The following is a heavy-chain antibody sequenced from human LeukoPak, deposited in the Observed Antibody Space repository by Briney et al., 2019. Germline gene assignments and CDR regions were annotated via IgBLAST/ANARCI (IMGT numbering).Heavy chain of an antibody. J-gene: IGHJ4*02. CDR3: TTKIFGVVNDDY. Sequence: SVKVSCKASGGTFSSYAISWVRQAPGQGLEWMGRIIPILGIANYAQKFQGRVAITADKSTSTAYMELSSLRSEDTAVYYCTTKIFGVVNDDYWGQGTLVTVSS. D-gene: IGHD3-3*01. V-gene: IGHV1-69*04. CDR2: IIPILGIA. CDR1: GGTFSSYA.